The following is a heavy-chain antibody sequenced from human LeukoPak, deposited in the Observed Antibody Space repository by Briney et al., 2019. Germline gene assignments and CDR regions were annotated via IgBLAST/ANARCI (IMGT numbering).Heavy chain of an antibody. D-gene: IGHD3-22*01. CDR2: IKSRTDGGTT. V-gene: IGHV3-15*07. CDR1: GFTFSNAW. CDR3: TTSDYYDSSGYYYGCYFDY. Sequence: PGGSLRLSCAASGFTFSNAWMNWVRQAPGKGLEWVGRIKSRTDGGTTDYAAPVKGRFTISRDDSKNTLYLQMNSLKTEDTAVYYCTTSDYYDSSGYYYGCYFDYWGQGTLVTVSS. J-gene: IGHJ4*02.